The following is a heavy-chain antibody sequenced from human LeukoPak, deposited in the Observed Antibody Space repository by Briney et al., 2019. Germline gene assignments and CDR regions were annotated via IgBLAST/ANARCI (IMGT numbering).Heavy chain of an antibody. J-gene: IGHJ5*02. D-gene: IGHD3-10*01. V-gene: IGHV4-30-2*01. CDR2: IYHTGST. CDR1: GGSISSGGYA. CDR3: ARDISGSSSA. Sequence: PSETLSLTCTVSGGSISSGGYAWSWIRQPPGKGLEWVGYIYHTGSTYYSPSLKSRLTMSVDKSKNQFSLKLSSVTAADTAVYYCARDISGSSSAWGQGTLVTVSS.